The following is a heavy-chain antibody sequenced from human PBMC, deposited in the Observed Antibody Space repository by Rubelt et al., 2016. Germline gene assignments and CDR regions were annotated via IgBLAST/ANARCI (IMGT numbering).Heavy chain of an antibody. D-gene: IGHD6-6*01. CDR3: ARLRGSSSEDDY. Sequence: QVQLVQSGSEVKHPGASVKVSCKTSGYTFTGYYINWVRQAPGQGLEWMGRINPNNGGTNYAQKFQGRVTMTRDTSISTAYMELSSLRSDDTAVYYCARLRGSSSEDDYWGQGTLVTVSS. CDR1: GYTFTGYY. CDR2: INPNNGGT. V-gene: IGHV1-2*06. J-gene: IGHJ4*02.